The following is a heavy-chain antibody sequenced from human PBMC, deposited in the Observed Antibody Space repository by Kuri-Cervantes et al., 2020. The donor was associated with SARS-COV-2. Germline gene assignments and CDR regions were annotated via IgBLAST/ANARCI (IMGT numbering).Heavy chain of an antibody. Sequence: SQTLSLTCAVYGGSFSGYYWSWIRQPPGKGLEWIGEINHSGSTNYNPSLKSRVTISVDTSKNQFSLKLSSVTAADTAVYYCASPCITGIPNDMDVWGQGTTVHGAS. J-gene: IGHJ6*01. D-gene: IGHD1-20*01. CDR3: ASPCITGIPNDMDV. CDR1: GGSFSGYY. V-gene: IGHV4-34*01. CDR2: INHSGST.